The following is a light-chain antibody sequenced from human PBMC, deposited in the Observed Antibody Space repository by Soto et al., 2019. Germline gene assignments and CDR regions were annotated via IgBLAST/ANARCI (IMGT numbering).Light chain of an antibody. Sequence: EIVMTQSPATLSVSPGERATLSCRASQSVRSTLAWYQQKPGQAPRLLMYDVSTRATGIPARFSGSGSGTEFTLNISSLQSEDFAVYYCQQYSTWLWTFGQGTKVEI. J-gene: IGKJ1*01. V-gene: IGKV3-15*01. CDR3: QQYSTWLWT. CDR1: QSVRST. CDR2: DVS.